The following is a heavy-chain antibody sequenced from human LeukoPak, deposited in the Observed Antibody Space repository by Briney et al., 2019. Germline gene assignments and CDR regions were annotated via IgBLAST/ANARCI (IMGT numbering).Heavy chain of an antibody. CDR2: INHSGST. J-gene: IGHJ4*02. V-gene: IGHV4-34*01. CDR1: GGSFSGYC. CDR3: ARAGGIAVAGFDY. Sequence: SETLSLTCAVYGGSFSGYCWSWIRQPPGKGLEWIGEINHSGSTNYNPSLKSRVTISVDTSKNQFSLKLSSVTTADTAVYYCARAGGIAVAGFDYWGQGTLVTVSS. D-gene: IGHD6-19*01.